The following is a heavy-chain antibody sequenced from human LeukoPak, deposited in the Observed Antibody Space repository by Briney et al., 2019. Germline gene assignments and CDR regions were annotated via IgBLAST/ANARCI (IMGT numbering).Heavy chain of an antibody. Sequence: GGSLRLSCAASGFTFSSYWMSWVRQAPGKGLEWVANIKQDGSEKYYVDSVKGRFTISRDNAKNSLYLQMNSLRAEDTAVYCCARAPYYYDSSGYYSPLFDPWGQGTLATVSS. V-gene: IGHV3-7*03. CDR1: GFTFSSYW. CDR3: ARAPYYYDSSGYYSPLFDP. D-gene: IGHD3-22*01. CDR2: IKQDGSEK. J-gene: IGHJ5*02.